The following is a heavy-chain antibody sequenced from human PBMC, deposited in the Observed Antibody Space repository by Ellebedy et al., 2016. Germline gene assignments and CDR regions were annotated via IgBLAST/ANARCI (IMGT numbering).Heavy chain of an antibody. CDR2: ISNRATTM. CDR3: ARDPGGNSPFFDY. V-gene: IGHV3-11*04. J-gene: IGHJ4*02. D-gene: IGHD4-23*01. Sequence: GGSLRLSXAASGFTFSDCDMSWIRQAPGKGLEWISYISNRATTMYYADSVKGRFTISRDNAKNSLYLQMNSLRAEDTAVYYCARDPGGNSPFFDYWGQGTLVTVSS. CDR1: GFTFSDCD.